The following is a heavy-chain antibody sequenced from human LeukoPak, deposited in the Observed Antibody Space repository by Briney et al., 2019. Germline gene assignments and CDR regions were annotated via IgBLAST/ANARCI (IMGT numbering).Heavy chain of an antibody. CDR1: GFTFSSYA. CDR3: AKDGEIVVVPAAIPAGY. J-gene: IGHJ4*02. CDR2: ISGSGGST. D-gene: IGHD2-2*02. V-gene: IGHV3-23*01. Sequence: GGSLRLSCAASGFTFSSYAMTWVRQAPGKGLEWASAISGSGGSTYYADSVKGRFTISRDNSKNTLYLQMNSLRAEDTAVYYCAKDGEIVVVPAAIPAGYWGQGTLVTVSS.